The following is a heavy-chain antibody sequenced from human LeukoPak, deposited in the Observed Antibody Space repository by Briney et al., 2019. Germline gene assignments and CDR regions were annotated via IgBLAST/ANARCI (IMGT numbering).Heavy chain of an antibody. Sequence: GGSLRLSCAASGFTFSSYAMSWVRQAPGKGLEWVSTISERGNRTYYADSVKGRFTISRDNSKNTLFLHMNTLRADDTAVYHCAKHGSENYFFFHYWGQGTLVTVSS. CDR1: GFTFSSYA. J-gene: IGHJ4*02. D-gene: IGHD3-10*01. CDR2: ISERGNRT. CDR3: AKHGSENYFFFHY. V-gene: IGHV3-23*01.